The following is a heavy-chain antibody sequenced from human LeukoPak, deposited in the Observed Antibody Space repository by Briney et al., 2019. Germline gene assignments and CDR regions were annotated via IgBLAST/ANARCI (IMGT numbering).Heavy chain of an antibody. V-gene: IGHV3-7*04. D-gene: IGHD1-14*01. CDR3: ARHNPLWGY. Sequence: GGSLRLSCAASGFTFSDYWMSWVRQAPGKGLEWVANVKQDGSEKYYVDSVKGRFTISRDNAKNSLYLQMNSLRAEDTALYYCARHNPLWGYWGQGTLVTVSS. CDR1: GFTFSDYW. CDR2: VKQDGSEK. J-gene: IGHJ4*02.